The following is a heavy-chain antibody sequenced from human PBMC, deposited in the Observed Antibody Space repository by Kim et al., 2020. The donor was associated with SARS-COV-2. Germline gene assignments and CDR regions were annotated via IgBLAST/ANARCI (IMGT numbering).Heavy chain of an antibody. V-gene: IGHV4-59*13. D-gene: IGHD3-10*01. J-gene: IGHJ4*02. CDR2: IYYSGST. CDR3: ARDYYGSGEIDY. CDR1: GGSISSYY. Sequence: SETLSLTCTVSGGSISSYYWSWIRQPPGKGLEWIGYIYYSGSTNYNPSLKSRVTISVDTSKNQFSLKLSSVTAADTAVYYCARDYYGSGEIDYWGQGTLVTFSS.